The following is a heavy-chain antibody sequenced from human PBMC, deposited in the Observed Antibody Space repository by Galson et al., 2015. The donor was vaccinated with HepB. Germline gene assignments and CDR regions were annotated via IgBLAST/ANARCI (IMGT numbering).Heavy chain of an antibody. Sequence: SLRLSCAASGFTFSSYAMHWVRQAPGKGLEWVAVISYDGSNKYYADSVKGRFTISRDNSKNTLYLQVNSLRAEDTAVYYCARDEIVVVPAASHYYYYYGMDVWGQGTTVTVSS. D-gene: IGHD2-2*01. CDR1: GFTFSSYA. CDR2: ISYDGSNK. V-gene: IGHV3-30-3*01. CDR3: ARDEIVVVPAASHYYYYYGMDV. J-gene: IGHJ6*02.